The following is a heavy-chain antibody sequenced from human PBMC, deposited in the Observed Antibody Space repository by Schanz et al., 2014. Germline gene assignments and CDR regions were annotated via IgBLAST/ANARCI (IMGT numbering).Heavy chain of an antibody. CDR2: INPTGGST. CDR1: GGPLSSYP. Sequence: QVQLVQSGAEMKKPGSSVRVSCKASGGPLSSYPINWVRQAPGQGLEWMGIINPTGGSTSYAQKFQGRVTMTTDTSTSTVYMELRSLTSDDSAVYYCARAAYGGYTSTPLRYWGQGTLVTVSS. V-gene: IGHV1-46*01. D-gene: IGHD5-12*01. J-gene: IGHJ4*02. CDR3: ARAAYGGYTSTPLRY.